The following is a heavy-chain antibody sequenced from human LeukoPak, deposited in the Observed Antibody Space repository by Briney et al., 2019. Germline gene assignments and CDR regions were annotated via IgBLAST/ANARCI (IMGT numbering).Heavy chain of an antibody. D-gene: IGHD5-12*01. CDR3: ATVSGYETFDY. CDR2: VDPEDGET. J-gene: IGHJ4*02. Sequence: ASVKTSCKVSGYTFTDYYMHWVQQAPGKGLEWMGLVDPEDGETIYAEKFQGRVTITADTSTDTAYMELSSLRSEDTAVYYCATVSGYETFDYWGQGTLVTVSS. V-gene: IGHV1-69-2*01. CDR1: GYTFTDYY.